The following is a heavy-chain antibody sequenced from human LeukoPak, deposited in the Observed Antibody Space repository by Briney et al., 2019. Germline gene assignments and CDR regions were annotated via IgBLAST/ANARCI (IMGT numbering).Heavy chain of an antibody. CDR1: GGSISSYY. Sequence: SETLSLTCTVSGGSISSYYWSWIRHPPGKGLEWIGYIYYSGSTNYNPSLKSRVTISVDTSKNQFSLKLSSVTAADTAVYYCARDHSSYDAFDIWGQGTMVTVSS. CDR3: ARDHSSYDAFDI. D-gene: IGHD5-18*01. V-gene: IGHV4-59*01. J-gene: IGHJ3*02. CDR2: IYYSGST.